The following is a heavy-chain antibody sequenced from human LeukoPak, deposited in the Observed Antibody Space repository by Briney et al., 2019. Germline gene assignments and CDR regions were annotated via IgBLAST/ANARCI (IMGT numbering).Heavy chain of an antibody. J-gene: IGHJ6*04. CDR1: GFTFSSYG. Sequence: GGSLRLSCAASGFTFSSYGMHWVRQAPGKGLEWVAFIRYDGSNKYYADSVKGRFTISRDNSKNTLYLQMNSLRAEDTAVYYCAKDLRRIVGATKGMDVWGKGTTVTVSP. CDR3: AKDLRRIVGATKGMDV. V-gene: IGHV3-30*02. CDR2: IRYDGSNK. D-gene: IGHD1-26*01.